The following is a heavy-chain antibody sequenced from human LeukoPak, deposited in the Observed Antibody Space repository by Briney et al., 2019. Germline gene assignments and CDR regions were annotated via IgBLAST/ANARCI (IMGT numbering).Heavy chain of an antibody. D-gene: IGHD6-13*01. CDR1: GGTFSSYA. J-gene: IGHJ3*02. Sequence: SVKVSCKASGGTFSSYAISWVRQAPGQGLEWMGRIIPILGIANHAQKFQGRVTMTRDTSTSTVYMELSSLRSEDTAVYYCARDQPRGNIAAAGTPGAFDIWGQGTMVTVSS. V-gene: IGHV1-69*04. CDR3: ARDQPRGNIAAAGTPGAFDI. CDR2: IIPILGIA.